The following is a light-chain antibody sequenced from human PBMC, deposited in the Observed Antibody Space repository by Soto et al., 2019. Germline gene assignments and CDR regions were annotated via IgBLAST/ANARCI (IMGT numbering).Light chain of an antibody. CDR1: QRITTY. CDR2: TSG. V-gene: IGKV1-39*01. CDR3: QQTYSTPYT. J-gene: IGKJ2*01. Sequence: IQMTQSPSSLSASVGDRVTITCRASQRITTYLNWYQQKPGEAPKLLISTSGTLQRGVPSRFSGSGSATDFTLTITALRPEDFATYFCQQTYSTPYTFGQGTKLDIK.